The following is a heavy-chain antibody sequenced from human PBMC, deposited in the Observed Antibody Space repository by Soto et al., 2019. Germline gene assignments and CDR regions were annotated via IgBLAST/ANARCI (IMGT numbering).Heavy chain of an antibody. CDR2: INHSGST. J-gene: IGHJ4*02. D-gene: IGHD5-18*01. CDR1: GGSFSGYY. V-gene: IGHV4-34*01. CDR3: ARSFGRGYSFFRFDY. Sequence: PSETLSPTCAVYGGSFSGYYWSWIRQPPGKGLEWIGEINHSGSTNYNPSLKSRVTISVDTSKNQFSLKLSSVTAADTAVYYCARSFGRGYSFFRFDYWGQGTLVTVSS.